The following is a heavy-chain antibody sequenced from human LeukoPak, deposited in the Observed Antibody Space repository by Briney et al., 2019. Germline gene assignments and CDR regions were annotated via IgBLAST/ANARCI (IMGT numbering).Heavy chain of an antibody. CDR2: IRYDGSNK. J-gene: IGHJ5*02. Sequence: GGSLRLSCAASGFTFSSYGMHWVRQAPGKGLEWVAIIRYDGSNKYYADSVKGRFTISRDNSKNTLYLQMNSLRAEDTAVYYCAKVKWELRTDWFDPWGQGTLVTVSS. CDR3: AKVKWELRTDWFDP. V-gene: IGHV3-30*02. CDR1: GFTFSSYG. D-gene: IGHD1-26*01.